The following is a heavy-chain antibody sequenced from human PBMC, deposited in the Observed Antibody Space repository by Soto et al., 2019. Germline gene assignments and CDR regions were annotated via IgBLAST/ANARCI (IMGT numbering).Heavy chain of an antibody. CDR1: GGTFSSYA. CDR3: AGGIAAADPSYYYYYGIDV. Sequence: QVQLVQSGAEVKKPGSSVKVSCKASGGTFSSYAISWVRQAPGQGLEWMGGIIPIFGTANYAQKFQGRVTMTADESTGTDYMELSSLRSEDTAVYDWAGGIAAADPSYYYYYGIDVWGQGTTVTVSS. J-gene: IGHJ6*02. V-gene: IGHV1-69*01. D-gene: IGHD6-13*01. CDR2: IIPIFGTA.